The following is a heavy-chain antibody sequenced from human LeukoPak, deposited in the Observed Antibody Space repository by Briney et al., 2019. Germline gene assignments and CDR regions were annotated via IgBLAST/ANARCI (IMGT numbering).Heavy chain of an antibody. CDR1: GFTFSSYS. Sequence: GGSLRLSCAASGFTFSSYSMNWVRQAPGKGLEWVSSISSSSSYIYYADSVKGRFTISRDNAKNSLYLQMNSLRAEDTAVYYCAGEWSRFTPPDYWGQGTLVTVSS. CDR3: AGEWSRFTPPDY. V-gene: IGHV3-21*01. CDR2: ISSSSSYI. J-gene: IGHJ4*02. D-gene: IGHD2-8*01.